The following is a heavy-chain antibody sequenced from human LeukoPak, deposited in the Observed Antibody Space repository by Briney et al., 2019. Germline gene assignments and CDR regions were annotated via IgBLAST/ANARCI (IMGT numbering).Heavy chain of an antibody. Sequence: SVKVSCKASGGTFSSYAISWVRQAPGQGLEWMGGIIPIFGKANYAQKFQGRVTITADESTSTAYMELSSLRSEDTAVYYCARDSSSRSSSFDYWGQGTLVTVSS. CDR3: ARDSSSRSSSFDY. D-gene: IGHD6-6*01. V-gene: IGHV1-69*13. CDR1: GGTFSSYA. J-gene: IGHJ4*02. CDR2: IIPIFGKA.